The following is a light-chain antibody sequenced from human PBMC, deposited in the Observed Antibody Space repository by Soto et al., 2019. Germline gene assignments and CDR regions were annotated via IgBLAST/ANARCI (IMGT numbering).Light chain of an antibody. Sequence: QSVLTQPPSASRTPGQRVTISCSGSSSNIGSNYVYWYQQLPGTAPKLLIYRNNQRPSGVPDRFSGSKSGTSASLAISGLRSEDEADYYCAAWDDSLRVVFGGGTQLTVL. V-gene: IGLV1-47*01. CDR1: SSNIGSNY. CDR3: AAWDDSLRVV. CDR2: RNN. J-gene: IGLJ2*01.